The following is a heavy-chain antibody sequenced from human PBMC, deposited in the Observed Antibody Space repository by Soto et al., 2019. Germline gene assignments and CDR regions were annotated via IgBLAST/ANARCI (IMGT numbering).Heavy chain of an antibody. D-gene: IGHD3-16*01. CDR1: GGSISSSSYY. J-gene: IGHJ3*02. CDR2: IYYSGST. CDR3: ARLSDVFGAFDI. V-gene: IGHV4-39*01. Sequence: SETLSLTCTVSGGSISSSSYYWGWIRQPPGKGLEWIGSIYYSGSTYYNPSLKSRVTISVDTSKSQFSLKLSSVTAADTAVYYCARLSDVFGAFDIWGQGTMVTVSS.